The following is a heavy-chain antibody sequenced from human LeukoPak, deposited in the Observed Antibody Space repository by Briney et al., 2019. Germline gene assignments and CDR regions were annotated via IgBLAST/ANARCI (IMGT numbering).Heavy chain of an antibody. Sequence: ASVKVSCQASGYTFTSYYMHWVRQAPGQGLEWKGIINPSGGSTSYAQKFQGRVTMTRDTSTSTVYMELSSLRSEDTAVYYCARDRKEDIVVVVANVGYYYYGMDVWGQGTTVTVSS. CDR1: GYTFTSYY. D-gene: IGHD2-15*01. J-gene: IGHJ6*02. V-gene: IGHV1-46*01. CDR3: ARDRKEDIVVVVANVGYYYYGMDV. CDR2: INPSGGST.